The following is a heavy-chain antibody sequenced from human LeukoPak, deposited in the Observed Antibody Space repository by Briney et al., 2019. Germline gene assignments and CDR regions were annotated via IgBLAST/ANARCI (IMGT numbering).Heavy chain of an antibody. D-gene: IGHD3-10*01. V-gene: IGHV3-23*01. CDR2: ISGSGGTT. CDR1: GFTVSSNY. J-gene: IGHJ4*02. CDR3: ARVGEVLLWFGEFRD. Sequence: GGSLRLSCAASGFTVSSNYMSWVRQAPGKGLEWVSAISGSGGTTYFADSVKGRFTISRDNSKNTLYLQMNSLRAEDTAVYYCARVGEVLLWFGEFRDWGQGTLVTVSS.